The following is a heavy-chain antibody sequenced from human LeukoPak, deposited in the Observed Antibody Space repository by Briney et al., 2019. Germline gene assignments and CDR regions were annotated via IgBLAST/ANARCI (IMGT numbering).Heavy chain of an antibody. CDR3: ARDPAYYDILTGYYPYYYYYYMDV. J-gene: IGHJ6*03. CDR1: GYTFTSYG. V-gene: IGHV1-18*01. CDR2: ISAYNGNT. Sequence: ASVKVSCKASGYTFTSYGISWVRQAPGQGLEWMGWISAYNGNTNYAQKLQGRVTMTTDTSTSTAYMELRSLRSDDTAVYYCARDPAYYDILTGYYPYYYYYYMDVWGKGTTVTVSS. D-gene: IGHD3-9*01.